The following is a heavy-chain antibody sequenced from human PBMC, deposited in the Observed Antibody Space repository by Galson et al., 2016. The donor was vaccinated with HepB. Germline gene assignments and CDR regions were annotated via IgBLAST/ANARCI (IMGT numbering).Heavy chain of an antibody. Sequence: SETLSLTCTVSGGSISSHYWSWIRQPPGKGLEWIGYIYYSGNANYNPSLKSRVTISLDTSKKHFSLKLTSVTAADTAVYYCAKDWGGAVAGPWSQGTLVTVSS. D-gene: IGHD6-19*01. V-gene: IGHV4-59*11. CDR3: AKDWGGAVAGP. CDR2: IYYSGNA. J-gene: IGHJ4*02. CDR1: GGSISSHY.